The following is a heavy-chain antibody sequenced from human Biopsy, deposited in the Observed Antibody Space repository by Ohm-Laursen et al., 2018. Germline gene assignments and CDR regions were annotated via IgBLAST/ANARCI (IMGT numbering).Heavy chain of an antibody. CDR1: GYTFTGQY. V-gene: IGHV1-2*02. Sequence: GASVKVSCKASGYTFTGQYLHWVRQAPGRGLEWMGWINPHSGTTKFAQDFQGRVTMTRDTSITTAYMELRRLRSDDTAVYYCAKGQDLRGGAEYFQHWGQGALVTVSS. J-gene: IGHJ1*01. D-gene: IGHD2-15*01. CDR3: AKGQDLRGGAEYFQH. CDR2: INPHSGTT.